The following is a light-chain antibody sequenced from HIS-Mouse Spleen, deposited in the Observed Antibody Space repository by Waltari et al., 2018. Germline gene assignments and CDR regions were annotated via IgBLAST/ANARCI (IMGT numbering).Light chain of an antibody. CDR1: LSNLGSNY. J-gene: IGLJ2*01. CDR2: RNN. CDR3: AAWDDSLSGVV. Sequence: QSVLTQPPSASGTPGQRVTISCSGSLSNLGSNYVHWYQQLPGTAPQLLIYRNNQRPSGVPDRFSGSKSGTSASLAISGLRSEDEADYYCAAWDDSLSGVVFGGGTKLTVL. V-gene: IGLV1-47*01.